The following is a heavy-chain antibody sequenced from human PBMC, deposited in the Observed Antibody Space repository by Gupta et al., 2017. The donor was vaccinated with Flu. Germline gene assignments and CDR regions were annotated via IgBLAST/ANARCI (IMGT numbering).Heavy chain of an antibody. Sequence: EVQLVESGGGLVKPGGSLRRSCAASGCTFRSYSMNWVRQAPGKGLEWVSSISSSSSYIYYADSVKGRFTISRDNAKNSLYLQMNSLRAEDTAVYYCARDKRSSSWYSGLSDYWGQGTLVTVSS. V-gene: IGHV3-21*01. CDR2: ISSSSSYI. J-gene: IGHJ4*02. CDR1: GCTFRSYS. D-gene: IGHD6-13*01. CDR3: ARDKRSSSWYSGLSDY.